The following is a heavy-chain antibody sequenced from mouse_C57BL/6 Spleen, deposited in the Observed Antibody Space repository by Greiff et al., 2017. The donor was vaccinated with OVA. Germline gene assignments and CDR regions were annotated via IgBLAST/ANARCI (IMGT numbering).Heavy chain of an antibody. Sequence: VQLQQSGAELVRPGASVTLSCKASGYTFTDYEMHWVKQTPVHGLEWIGAIDPETGGTAYNQKFKGKAILTADKSSSTAYMELRSLTSEDSAVYYCTREPITTVVATDYFDYWGQGTTLTVSS. CDR3: TREPITTVVATDYFDY. D-gene: IGHD1-1*01. CDR1: GYTFTDYE. J-gene: IGHJ2*01. CDR2: IDPETGGT. V-gene: IGHV1-15*01.